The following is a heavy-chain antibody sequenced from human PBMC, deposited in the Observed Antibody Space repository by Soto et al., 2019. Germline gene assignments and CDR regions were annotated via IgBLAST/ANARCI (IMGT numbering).Heavy chain of an antibody. J-gene: IGHJ6*02. Sequence: QVQLQESGPGLVKPSGTLSLTCAVSGGSISSSNWWSWVRQPPGKGLEWVGEIYHSGSTNYNPSLKSRVTISVDKSKNQYSLKLGSVTAADTAVYYCARNGYYGSGSYQFYYYYGMDVRGQGTTVTVSS. D-gene: IGHD3-10*01. CDR1: GGSISSSNW. CDR2: IYHSGST. V-gene: IGHV4-4*02. CDR3: ARNGYYGSGSYQFYYYYGMDV.